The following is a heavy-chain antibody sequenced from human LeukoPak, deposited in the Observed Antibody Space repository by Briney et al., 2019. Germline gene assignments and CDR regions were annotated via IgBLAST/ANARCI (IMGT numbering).Heavy chain of an antibody. Sequence: ASVNVSCKASGYTFTSYYMHWVRQAPGQGLEWMGIINPSGGSTSYAQKLQGRVTMTTDTSTSTAYMELRSLRSDDTAVYYCARETEDSSGWSHDYWGQGTLVTVSS. V-gene: IGHV1-46*01. CDR3: ARETEDSSGWSHDY. D-gene: IGHD6-19*01. J-gene: IGHJ4*02. CDR1: GYTFTSYY. CDR2: INPSGGST.